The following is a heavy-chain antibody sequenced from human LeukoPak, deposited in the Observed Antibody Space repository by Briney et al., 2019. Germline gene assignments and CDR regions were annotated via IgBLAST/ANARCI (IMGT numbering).Heavy chain of an antibody. J-gene: IGHJ6*03. CDR1: GFTFSNAW. D-gene: IGHD1-26*01. V-gene: IGHV3-15*01. CDR3: TTGLVGATTSYYYYMDV. Sequence: GGSLRLSCAASGFTFSNAWMSWVRQAPGKGLEWVGRIKSKTDGGTTDYAAPVKGRFTISRDDSKNTLYLQMNSLKTEDTAVYYCTTGLVGATTSYYYYMDVWGKGTTVTVSS. CDR2: IKSKTDGGTT.